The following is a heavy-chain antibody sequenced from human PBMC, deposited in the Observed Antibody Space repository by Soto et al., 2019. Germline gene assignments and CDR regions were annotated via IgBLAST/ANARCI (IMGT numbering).Heavy chain of an antibody. Sequence: QVQLVESGGGLVKPGGSLRLSCAASGFTFSDYYMTWIRQAPGKGLEWFSYISSSGRTVYYADSVKGRFTISRDNPKISLYLQMNSLGAEDTAVYYCARLLEKGFMSGYRQNYYYYMDVWGKGTTVTVSS. D-gene: IGHD3-3*01. CDR1: GFTFSDYY. CDR2: ISSSGRTV. CDR3: ARLLEKGFMSGYRQNYYYYMDV. V-gene: IGHV3-11*01. J-gene: IGHJ6*03.